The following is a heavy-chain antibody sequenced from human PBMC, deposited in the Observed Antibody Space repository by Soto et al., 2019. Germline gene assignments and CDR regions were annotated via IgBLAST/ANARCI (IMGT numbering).Heavy chain of an antibody. J-gene: IGHJ4*02. CDR2: INPSGGST. V-gene: IGHV1-46*01. Sequence: ASVKVSCKASGYTFTSYYMHWVRQAPGQGLEWMGIINPSGGSTSYAQKFQGRVTMTRDTSTSTVYMELSSLRSEDTAVYYCARASGYYDSSGYYYLYFDYRGQGTLVTVSS. D-gene: IGHD3-22*01. CDR3: ARASGYYDSSGYYYLYFDY. CDR1: GYTFTSYY.